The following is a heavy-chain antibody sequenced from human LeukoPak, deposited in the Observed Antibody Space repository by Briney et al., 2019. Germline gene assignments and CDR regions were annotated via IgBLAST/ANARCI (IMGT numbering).Heavy chain of an antibody. Sequence: GGSLRLSCAASGFTFSSYWMSWVRQAPGKGLEWVANIKQDGSEKYYVDSVKGRFTISRDNAKNSLYLQMNSLRAEDTAVYYCARVGKAGFGESNWFDPWGQGTLVTVSS. CDR1: GFTFSSYW. CDR3: ARVGKAGFGESNWFDP. D-gene: IGHD3-10*01. CDR2: IKQDGSEK. V-gene: IGHV3-7*01. J-gene: IGHJ5*02.